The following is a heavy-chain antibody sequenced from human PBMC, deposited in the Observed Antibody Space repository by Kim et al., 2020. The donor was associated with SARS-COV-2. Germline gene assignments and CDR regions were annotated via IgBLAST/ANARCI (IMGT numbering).Heavy chain of an antibody. Sequence: ASVKVSCKASGYTFTSYYMHWVRQAPGQGLEWMGIINPSGGSTSYAQKFQGRVTMTRDTSTSTVYMELSSLRSEDTAVYYCARDRQMYYYGSGSSTWGYWGQGTLVTVSS. CDR2: INPSGGST. CDR3: ARDRQMYYYGSGSSTWGY. V-gene: IGHV1-46*01. CDR1: GYTFTSYY. D-gene: IGHD3-10*01. J-gene: IGHJ4*02.